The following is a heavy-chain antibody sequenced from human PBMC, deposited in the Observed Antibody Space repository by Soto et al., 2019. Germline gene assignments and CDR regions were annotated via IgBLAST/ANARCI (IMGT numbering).Heavy chain of an antibody. V-gene: IGHV3-48*03. D-gene: IGHD3-10*01. CDR1: GFTFSSYE. Sequence: EVQLVESGGGLVQPGGSLRLSCAASGFTFSSYEMNWVRQAPGKGLEWVSYISSSGSTIYYADSVKGRFTISRDNAKNSIVLEINRPRAEDTGVYYFSRSYYGSGSYNFGYWGQGTLVTVSS. CDR3: SRSYYGSGSYNFGY. J-gene: IGHJ4*02. CDR2: ISSSGSTI.